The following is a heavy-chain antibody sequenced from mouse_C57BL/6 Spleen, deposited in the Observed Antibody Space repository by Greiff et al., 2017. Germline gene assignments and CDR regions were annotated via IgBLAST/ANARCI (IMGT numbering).Heavy chain of an antibody. CDR1: GFTFNTYA. D-gene: IGHD1-1*01. CDR2: IRSKSSNYAT. V-gene: IGHV10-3*01. J-gene: IGHJ1*03. Sequence: EVKVVESGGGLVQPKGSLKLSCAASGFTFNTYAMHWVRQAPGKGLEWVARIRSKSSNYATYYADSVKDGFTISRDDSQSMLYLQMNNLKTEDTAMYDCVRDDYYGSSYWYFDVWGTGTTVTVSS. CDR3: VRDDYYGSSYWYFDV.